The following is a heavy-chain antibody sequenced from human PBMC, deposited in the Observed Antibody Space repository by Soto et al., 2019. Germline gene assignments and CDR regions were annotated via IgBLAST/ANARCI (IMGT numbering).Heavy chain of an antibody. CDR2: VSAGGDMT. D-gene: IGHD3-10*01. CDR1: EVTFSSYA. CDR3: ARGDRGGSGSPASYYYSGLDV. V-gene: IGHV3-23*01. Sequence: DVQLLESGGDLVQPGGSLRLSCAASEVTFSSYAMSWVRQAPGKGLEWVSSVSAGGDMTYYSDSVKGRFTISRDNSNNALFLQMNSLRAEDTALYYCARGDRGGSGSPASYYYSGLDVWGQGTTVTVSS. J-gene: IGHJ6*02.